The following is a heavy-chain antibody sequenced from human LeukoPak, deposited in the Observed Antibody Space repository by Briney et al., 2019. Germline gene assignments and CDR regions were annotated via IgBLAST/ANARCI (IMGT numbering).Heavy chain of an antibody. V-gene: IGHV3-23*01. J-gene: IGHJ5*02. CDR2: ISNGKT. CDR3: VREAGYCAPVCVKTNWFDP. CDR1: GFPFSSHA. Sequence: GGSLRLSCAASGFPFSSHAMSRVRQPPGKGLEWVAAISNGKTYYADSVRGRFAISRDDSTNTVYLHMNSLRDEDTALYHCVREAGYCAPVCVKTNWFDPWGQGTLVTVSS. D-gene: IGHD2-15*01.